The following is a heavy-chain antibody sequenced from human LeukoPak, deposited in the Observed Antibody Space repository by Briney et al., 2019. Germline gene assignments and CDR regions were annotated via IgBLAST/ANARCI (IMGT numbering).Heavy chain of an antibody. CDR1: GYSFTSYW. V-gene: IGHV5-51*01. Sequence: GESLQISCKGSGYSFTSYWIGWVCQLPGKGLEWMGIIYPGDSDTRYSPSFQGQVTISADKSISTACLQWSSLKASDTAMYYCARHSYYYGSGIDFWGQGTLVTVSS. D-gene: IGHD3-10*01. CDR2: IYPGDSDT. J-gene: IGHJ4*02. CDR3: ARHSYYYGSGIDF.